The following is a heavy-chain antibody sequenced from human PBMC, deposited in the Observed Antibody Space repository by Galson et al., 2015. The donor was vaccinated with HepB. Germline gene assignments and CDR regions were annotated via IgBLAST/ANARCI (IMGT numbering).Heavy chain of an antibody. CDR3: TTDRLLWFGELIL. J-gene: IGHJ4*02. D-gene: IGHD3-10*01. V-gene: IGHV3-15*01. Sequence: SLRLSCAASGFTFSNAWMSWVRQAPGKGLEWVGRIKSKTDGGTTDYAAPVKGRFTISRDDSKNTLYLQMNSLKTEDTAVYYCTTDRLLWFGELILWGQGTLVTVSS. CDR1: GFTFSNAW. CDR2: IKSKTDGGTT.